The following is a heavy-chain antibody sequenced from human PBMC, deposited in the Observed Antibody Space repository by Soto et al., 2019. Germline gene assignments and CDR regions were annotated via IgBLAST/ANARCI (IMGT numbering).Heavy chain of an antibody. J-gene: IGHJ6*02. CDR2: INPNSGGT. Sequence: ASVKVSCKASGYTFTGYYMHWVRQAPGQGLEWMGWINPNSGGTNYAQKFQGWVTMTRDTSISTAYMELSRLRSDDTAVYYCARDQSHYDSSGYYSSPWYYYGMDVWGQGTTVTVSS. D-gene: IGHD3-22*01. V-gene: IGHV1-2*04. CDR1: GYTFTGYY. CDR3: ARDQSHYDSSGYYSSPWYYYGMDV.